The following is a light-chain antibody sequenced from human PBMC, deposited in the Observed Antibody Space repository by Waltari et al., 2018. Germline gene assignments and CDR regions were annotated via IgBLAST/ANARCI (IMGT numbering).Light chain of an antibody. CDR2: DAS. CDR1: QSIDNF. J-gene: IGKJ4*01. Sequence: DIQMTQSPSSLSASVGDRVTITCRASQSIDNFLNWYQQKPGKAPKLLIYDASNLHTGVPSRFSGSASGTAFTLIISNLQPEDFATYSCQQSSSTPFTFGGGTKVEIK. V-gene: IGKV1-39*01. CDR3: QQSSSTPFT.